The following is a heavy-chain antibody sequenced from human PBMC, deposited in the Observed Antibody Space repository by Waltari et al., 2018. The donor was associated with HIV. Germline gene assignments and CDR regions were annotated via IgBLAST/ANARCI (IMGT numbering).Heavy chain of an antibody. CDR3: VKEYQYSHSWYSYYGMDV. CDR1: GVPFRTYG. Sequence: EVQVLESGGALVQPGGSLRHSCAASGVPFRTYGMRWVRQAPGKGLEWVSTISGSGGSTYYTDSVKGRFTVSRDNSKNTLYLQMNSLRAEDMAVYFCVKEYQYSHSWYSYYGMDVWGQGTTVTVSS. J-gene: IGHJ6*02. D-gene: IGHD6-13*01. V-gene: IGHV3-23*01. CDR2: ISGSGGST.